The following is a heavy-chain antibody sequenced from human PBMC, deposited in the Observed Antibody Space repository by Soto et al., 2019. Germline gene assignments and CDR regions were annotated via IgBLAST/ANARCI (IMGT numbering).Heavy chain of an antibody. CDR1: GFTFSSYG. J-gene: IGHJ6*02. V-gene: IGHV3-30*18. D-gene: IGHD3-16*01. CDR2: ISYDGSNK. Sequence: QVQLVESGGGVVQPGRSLRLSCAASGFTFSSYGMHWVRQAPGKGLEWVAVISYDGSNKYYADSVKGRFTISRDNSKNTLYLQMNSLRAEDTAVYYCAKAAEGERTFGYYYYGMDVWGQGTTVTVSS. CDR3: AKAAEGERTFGYYYYGMDV.